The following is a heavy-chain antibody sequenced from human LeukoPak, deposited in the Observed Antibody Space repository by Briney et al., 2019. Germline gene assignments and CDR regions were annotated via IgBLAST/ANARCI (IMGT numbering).Heavy chain of an antibody. CDR1: GFTFSSYG. D-gene: IGHD3-22*01. V-gene: IGHV3-30*02. CDR2: IRYDGSNK. CDR3: AKDLYYDSKGIFDY. J-gene: IGHJ4*02. Sequence: GGSLRLSCAASGFTFSSYGMHWVRQAPGKGLEGVAFIRYDGSNKYYADSVKGRFTISRDNFKNTLYVQMNSLRADDTAVYYCAKDLYYDSKGIFDYWGQGTLVTVSS.